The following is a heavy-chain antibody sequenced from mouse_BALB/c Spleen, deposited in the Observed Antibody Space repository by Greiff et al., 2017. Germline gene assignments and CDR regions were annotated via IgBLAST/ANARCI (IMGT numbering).Heavy chain of an antibody. V-gene: IGHV1S81*02. CDR1: GYTFTSYY. Sequence: VQVVESGAELVKPGASVKLSCKASGYTFTSYYMYWVKQRPGQGLEWIGEINPSNGGTNFNEKFKSKATLTVDKSSSTAYMQLSSLTSEDSAVYYCTRGRGYGNYVRAMDYWGQGTSVTVSS. CDR3: TRGRGYGNYVRAMDY. D-gene: IGHD2-1*01. CDR2: INPSNGGT. J-gene: IGHJ4*01.